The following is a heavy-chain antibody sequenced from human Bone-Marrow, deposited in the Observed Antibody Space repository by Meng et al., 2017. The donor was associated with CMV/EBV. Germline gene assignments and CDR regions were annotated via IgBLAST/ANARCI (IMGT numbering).Heavy chain of an antibody. CDR2: IIPIFGTA. J-gene: IGHJ6*02. CDR1: GGTFSSYA. Sequence: SVKVSCKASGGTFSSYAISWVRQAPGQGLEWMGGIIPIFGTANYAQKFQGRVTITTDESTSTAYMELSSLRSEDTAVYYCASRSGVPAAIGLVYYYGMDVWGQWNTV. CDR3: ASRSGVPAAIGLVYYYGMDV. V-gene: IGHV1-69*05. D-gene: IGHD2-2*01.